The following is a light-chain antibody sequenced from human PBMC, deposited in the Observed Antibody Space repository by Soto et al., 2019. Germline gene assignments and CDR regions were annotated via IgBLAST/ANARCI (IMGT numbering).Light chain of an antibody. CDR2: EVT. J-gene: IGLJ3*02. V-gene: IGLV2-23*02. Sequence: QSALTQPASVSGSPGQSITISCTGTSSDVGSRNLVSWYQQHPGKAPKLIIYEVTKWPSGVSNRFSGSKSGNTASLTIFGLQAEDEADYYCCSYAGSYTWVFGGGTQPTVL. CDR3: CSYAGSYTWV. CDR1: SSDVGSRNL.